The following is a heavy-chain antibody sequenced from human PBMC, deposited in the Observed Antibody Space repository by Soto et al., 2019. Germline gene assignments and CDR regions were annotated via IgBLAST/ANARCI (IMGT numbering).Heavy chain of an antibody. CDR3: ARGRVYYYGSGSYYWFDP. CDR1: GGSFSGYY. J-gene: IGHJ5*02. D-gene: IGHD3-10*01. CDR2: INHSGST. V-gene: IGHV4-34*01. Sequence: SSETLSLTCAVYGGSFSGYYWSWIRQPPGKGLEWIGEINHSGSTNYNPSLKSRVTISVDTSKNQFPLKLSSVTAADTAVYYCARGRVYYYGSGSYYWFDPWGQGTLVTVSS.